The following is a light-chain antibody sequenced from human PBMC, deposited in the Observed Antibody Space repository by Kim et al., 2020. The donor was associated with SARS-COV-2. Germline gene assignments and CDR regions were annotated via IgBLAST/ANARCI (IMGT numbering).Light chain of an antibody. CDR2: SNN. CDR1: SSNIGSNT. J-gene: IGLJ2*01. V-gene: IGLV1-44*01. Sequence: QSVLTQPPSASGTPGQRVTISCSGSSSNIGSNTVNWYQQLPGTAPKLLIYSNNQRPSGVPDRGSGSQSGTSASLAISGLQSGDEADYYCAAWDDSRSGLVVFGGGTRRTVL. CDR3: AAWDDSRSGLVV.